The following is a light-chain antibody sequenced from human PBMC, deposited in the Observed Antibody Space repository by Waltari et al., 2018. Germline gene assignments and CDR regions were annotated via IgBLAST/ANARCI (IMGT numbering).Light chain of an antibody. CDR2: DVS. J-gene: IGLJ2*01. CDR1: SSDVGGYNC. Sequence: QSALTEPASVSGSPGQSITLSCTGTSSDVGGYNCVSWYQQHPGKAPKLMIYDVSNRPSGVSNRFSGSKSGNTASLTISGLQAEDEADYYCSSYTSSSTLVVFGGGTKLTVL. V-gene: IGLV2-14*03. CDR3: SSYTSSSTLVV.